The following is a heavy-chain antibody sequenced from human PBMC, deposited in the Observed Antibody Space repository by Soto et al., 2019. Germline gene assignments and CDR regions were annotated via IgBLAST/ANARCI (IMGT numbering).Heavy chain of an antibody. CDR2: ISSRSTI. V-gene: IGHV3-48*02. CDR1: AFTFSTYS. CDR3: ARATSITISGVDRPNCFDP. D-gene: IGHD3-3*01. J-gene: IGHJ5*02. Sequence: VFLRRSCAASAFTFSTYSINWLRQAPGKGPEWVSSISSRSTIYYADSVKGRFTIPRNNAKNSLYLQMNSLIDEETAVYYCARATSITISGVDRPNCFDPWGQGTLVTVSS.